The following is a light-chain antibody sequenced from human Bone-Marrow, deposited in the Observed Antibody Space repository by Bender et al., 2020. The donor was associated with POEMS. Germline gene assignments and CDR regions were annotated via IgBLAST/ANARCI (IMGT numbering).Light chain of an antibody. CDR2: QDT. J-gene: IGLJ2*01. V-gene: IGLV3-1*01. CDR1: DLGDKY. CDR3: QAWDTYSVI. Sequence: SYELTQPPSVSVSPGQTASITCSGDDLGDKYVAWYQQKPGQSPVLVIYQDTKRPSGIPERFSGSNSGNTATLTISGTQAMDEADYYCQAWDTYSVIFCGGTKLPS.